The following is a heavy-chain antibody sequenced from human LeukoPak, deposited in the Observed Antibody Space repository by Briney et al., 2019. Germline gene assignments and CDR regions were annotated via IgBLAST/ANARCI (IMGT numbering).Heavy chain of an antibody. J-gene: IGHJ6*02. D-gene: IGHD6-13*01. CDR1: GGSISSNN. CDR2: IYTSGST. V-gene: IGHV4-4*07. CDR3: ARDLSSSWYEEGYYFYGMDA. Sequence: SETLSLTCTVSGGSISSNNWSWIRQPAGKGLEWIGRIYTSGSTKYNLSLKSRVTMPVDTSKNQFSLKLSSVTAADTAVYYCARDLSSSWYEEGYYFYGMDAWGQGTTVTVSS.